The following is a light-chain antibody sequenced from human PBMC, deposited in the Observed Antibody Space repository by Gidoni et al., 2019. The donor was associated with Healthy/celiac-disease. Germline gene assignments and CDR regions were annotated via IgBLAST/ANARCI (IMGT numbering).Light chain of an antibody. CDR3: QQDGSSPYT. CDR2: GAS. CDR1: QSVSSSY. Sequence: EIVLTQSPVTLSLSPGERATLTCRANQSVSSSYLAWYQQKPGQAPKLLIYGASSRATGVPERFSGSGSGTDFTLTISRLEPEDFAVYYCQQDGSSPYTFGQGTKLEIK. J-gene: IGKJ2*01. V-gene: IGKV3-20*01.